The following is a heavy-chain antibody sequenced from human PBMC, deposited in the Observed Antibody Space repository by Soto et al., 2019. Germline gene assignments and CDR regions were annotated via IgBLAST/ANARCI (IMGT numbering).Heavy chain of an antibody. CDR1: GESISSGGYY. CDR3: ERGSTVAALLFDY. V-gene: IGHV4-31*03. CDR2: IYYSGST. D-gene: IGHD2-15*01. J-gene: IGHJ4*02. Sequence: QVQLQESGPGLVKPSQTLSLTCTVSGESISSGGYYWSWIRQHPGKGLEWIGYIYYSGSTYYNPSLKSRDIISVDTSKNQFSLKLSSVTAADAAVYFCERGSTVAALLFDYWGQRHLVTVSS.